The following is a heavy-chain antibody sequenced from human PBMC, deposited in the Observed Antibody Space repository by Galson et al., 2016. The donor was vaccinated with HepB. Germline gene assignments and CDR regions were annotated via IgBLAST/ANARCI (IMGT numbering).Heavy chain of an antibody. CDR3: ARTASYCAGDCHLDY. CDR1: GFTFSSFD. CDR2: ISSRGTYT. D-gene: IGHD2-21*02. V-gene: IGHV3-11*06. J-gene: IGHJ4*02. Sequence: SLRLSCAASGFTFSSFDMSWVRQAPGKGLEWVSDISSRGTYTRYADSVKGRFAASRDNAKNSLYLQMNSLRAEDTAVYYCARTASYCAGDCHLDYWGQGTLVTVSS.